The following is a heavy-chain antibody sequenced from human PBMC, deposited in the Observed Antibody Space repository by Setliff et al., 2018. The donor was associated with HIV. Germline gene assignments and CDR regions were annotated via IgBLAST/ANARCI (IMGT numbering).Heavy chain of an antibody. Sequence: GGSLRLSCAASGFTFSSYNMNWVRQAPGKGLDWVSSISSSSSYIYYADSVKGRFTISRDNAKRSLYLRMNSLRAEDTAVYYCARSGSGWYEGGYYFDYWGQGTLVTVSS. J-gene: IGHJ4*02. CDR3: ARSGSGWYEGGYYFDY. CDR1: GFTFSSYN. CDR2: ISSSSSYI. V-gene: IGHV3-21*01. D-gene: IGHD6-19*01.